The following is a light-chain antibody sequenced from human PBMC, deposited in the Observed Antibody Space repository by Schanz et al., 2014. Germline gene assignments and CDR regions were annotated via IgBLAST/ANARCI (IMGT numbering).Light chain of an antibody. CDR3: QQYGSSRGS. J-gene: IGKJ2*04. V-gene: IGKV3-20*01. CDR2: GAS. CDR1: QSVSSGY. Sequence: EIVLTQSPGTLSLSPGERATLSCRASQSVSSGYLAWYQQKPGQAPRLLIYGASRRAAGIPDRFSGSGSGTHFTLTITRLEPEDFAVYYCQQYGSSRGSFGQGTKLEIK.